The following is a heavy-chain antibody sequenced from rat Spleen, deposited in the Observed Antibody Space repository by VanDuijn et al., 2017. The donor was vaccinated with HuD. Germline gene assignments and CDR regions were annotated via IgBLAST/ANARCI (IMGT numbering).Heavy chain of an antibody. V-gene: IGHV2-72*01. CDR1: GFSLTVNG. J-gene: IGHJ2*01. CDR2: IWGGGST. D-gene: IGHD5-1*01. CDR3: ARQTGSFDY. Sequence: QVHLKESGPGLMQPSETLSLTCTVSGFSLTVNGVGWVRQPLGKGLVWMGTIWGGGSTKYNSAVQSRLSISRDTSQSQVFLKMNSLQPEDTGTYYCARQTGSFDYWGQGVMVTVSS.